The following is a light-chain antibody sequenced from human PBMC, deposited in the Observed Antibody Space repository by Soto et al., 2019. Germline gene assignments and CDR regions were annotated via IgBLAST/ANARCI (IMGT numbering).Light chain of an antibody. Sequence: EIVLTQSPGTLSLSPGERATLSCRASQSVSSSYLASYQQKPGQAPRLLIYGASSRATGIPDRFSGGGSGTDFTLTISRLEPEDFAVYYGQQYGSSPKLTFGGGTKVEIK. CDR3: QQYGSSPKLT. CDR2: GAS. J-gene: IGKJ4*01. CDR1: QSVSSSY. V-gene: IGKV3-20*01.